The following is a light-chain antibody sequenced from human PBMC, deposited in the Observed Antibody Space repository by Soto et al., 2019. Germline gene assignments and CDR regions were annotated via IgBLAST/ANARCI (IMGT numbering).Light chain of an antibody. Sequence: QSVLTPPPSASGSPGPSVTISCTGTSSDVGGYKYVSWYQQHPGKAPKLILYEVSKRPSGVPDRFSGSKSGNTASLTVSGLQAEDEADYYCSSYAGSIYVFGTGTKVTVL. CDR3: SSYAGSIYV. CDR1: SSDVGGYKY. CDR2: EVS. J-gene: IGLJ1*01. V-gene: IGLV2-8*01.